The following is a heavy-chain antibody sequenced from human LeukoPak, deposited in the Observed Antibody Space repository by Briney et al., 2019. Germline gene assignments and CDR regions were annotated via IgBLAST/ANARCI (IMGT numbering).Heavy chain of an antibody. J-gene: IGHJ4*02. CDR2: IRSKAYGGTT. CDR1: GFTFGDYT. D-gene: IGHD4-17*01. Sequence: KPGGSLRLSCTTSGFTFGDYTMSWFRQAPGKGLEWVGFIRSKAYGGTTGYAASVKGKFTISRDDSKSIAYLQMNSLKTEDTAVYYCTRFYGDYIVFDYWGQGTLVTVSS. CDR3: TRFYGDYIVFDY. V-gene: IGHV3-49*05.